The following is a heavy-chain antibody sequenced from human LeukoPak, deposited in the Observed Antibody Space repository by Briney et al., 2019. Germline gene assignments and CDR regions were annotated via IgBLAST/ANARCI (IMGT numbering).Heavy chain of an antibody. CDR3: AKGGPYISSWSYTDY. Sequence: SGGSLRLSCAASGFTFDDYAMHWVRQAPGKGLEWVSLISWDGGSTYYADSVKGRFTISRDNFKNTLYLQMNSLRAEDTAVYFCAKGGPYISSWSYTDYWGQGTLVTVSS. CDR1: GFTFDDYA. V-gene: IGHV3-43D*03. D-gene: IGHD6-13*01. CDR2: ISWDGGST. J-gene: IGHJ4*02.